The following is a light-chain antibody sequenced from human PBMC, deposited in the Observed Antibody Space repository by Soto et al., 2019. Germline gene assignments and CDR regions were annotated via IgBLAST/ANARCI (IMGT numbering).Light chain of an antibody. CDR1: QLISSW. CDR3: QQASSFPFT. CDR2: AAT. Sequence: DIQMTQSPSSLAASVGDRVTITCRASQLISSWLAWYQQKPGHAPKLLIYAATNLQSGVPSRFSGSAYGTEFTLTISSLQPEDFATYDCQQASSFPFTFGGGTEVQIK. J-gene: IGKJ4*01. V-gene: IGKV1-12*01.